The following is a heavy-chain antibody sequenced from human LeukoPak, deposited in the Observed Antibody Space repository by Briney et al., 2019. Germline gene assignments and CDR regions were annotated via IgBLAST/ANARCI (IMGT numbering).Heavy chain of an antibody. V-gene: IGHV1-8*01. CDR3: ARGSRSSSWYYFDY. Sequence: WVSVKVSCKASGYTFTSYDINWVRQATGQGLEWMGWMNPNSGNTGYAQKFQGRVTMTRNTSISTAYMELSSLRSEDTAVYYCARGSRSSSWYYFDYWGQGTLVTVSS. CDR2: MNPNSGNT. CDR1: GYTFTSYD. D-gene: IGHD6-13*01. J-gene: IGHJ4*02.